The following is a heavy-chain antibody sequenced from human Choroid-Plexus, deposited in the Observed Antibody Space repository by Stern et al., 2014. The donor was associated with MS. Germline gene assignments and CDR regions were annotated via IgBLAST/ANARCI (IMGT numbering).Heavy chain of an antibody. V-gene: IGHV3-30*18. Sequence: VQLVESGGGVVQPGRPLSLSCVASGFTFGSCAMHWVRQAPGKGLEWVAGVSDDGSNKYYTDSVKGRFTIYRDNSQNTRYMKMSNLRPEDTAVYYCAKDRQYLTYFFDHWGQGSLVTVSS. CDR3: AKDRQYLTYFFDH. D-gene: IGHD2/OR15-2a*01. CDR1: GFTFGSCA. J-gene: IGHJ5*02. CDR2: VSDDGSNK.